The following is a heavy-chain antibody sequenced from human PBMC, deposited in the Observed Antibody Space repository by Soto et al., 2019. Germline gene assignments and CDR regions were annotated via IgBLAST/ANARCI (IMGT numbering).Heavy chain of an antibody. CDR2: ISGSGGST. Sequence: EVQLLESGGGLVQPGGSLRLSCAASGFTFSSYAMSWVRQAPGKGLEWVSAISGSGGSTYYADSVKGRFTISRDNSKNTLYLQMSSVRAEDTAVYYCAKDNYYGSGSYYRGRVVGWFDPWGQGTLVTVSS. J-gene: IGHJ5*02. D-gene: IGHD3-10*01. V-gene: IGHV3-23*01. CDR1: GFTFSSYA. CDR3: AKDNYYGSGSYYRGRVVGWFDP.